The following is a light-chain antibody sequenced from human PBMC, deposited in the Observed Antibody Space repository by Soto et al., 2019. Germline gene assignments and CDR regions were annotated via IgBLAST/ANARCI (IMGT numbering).Light chain of an antibody. CDR1: SSNIGAGYD. Sequence: QAVVTQPPSVSGAPGQRVTISCTGSSSNIGAGYDVQWYQQLPGAAPKLLIFGNSNRPSGVPDRVSGSRSGTSASLAITGLQAEDEADYFCQSYDISLSVSVIFGGGTKLTVL. CDR2: GNS. CDR3: QSYDISLSVSVI. V-gene: IGLV1-40*01. J-gene: IGLJ2*01.